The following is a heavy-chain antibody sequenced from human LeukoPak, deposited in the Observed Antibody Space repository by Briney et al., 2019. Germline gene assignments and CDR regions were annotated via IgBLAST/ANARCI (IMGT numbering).Heavy chain of an antibody. CDR2: INPSGGST. V-gene: IGHV1-46*01. CDR1: GYTFTSYY. CDR3: ARPLDSSAYFFQPFDS. Sequence: ASVKVSCKASGYTFTSYYMHWVRQAPGQGLEWMGVINPSGGSTTYSEKFQGRVTMTRDTSRSTVYMELSSLRSEDTAVYYCARPLDSSAYFFQPFDSWGQGALVIVSS. D-gene: IGHD3-22*01. J-gene: IGHJ4*02.